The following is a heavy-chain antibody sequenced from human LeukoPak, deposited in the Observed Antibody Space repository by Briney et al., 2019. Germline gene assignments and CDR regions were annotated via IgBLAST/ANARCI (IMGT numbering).Heavy chain of an antibody. CDR2: VSSGGTT. J-gene: IGHJ6*03. Sequence: PSQTLSLTCTVSGGSISSGTYYWTWIRQPAGKGLEWIGRVSSGGTTNYNPYNPSLKSRVTISVDTSKNQFSLELSSVTAADTAVYYCARGDYYYYMDVWGTGTTVTVSS. CDR1: GGSISSGTYY. V-gene: IGHV4-61*02. CDR3: ARGDYYYYMDV.